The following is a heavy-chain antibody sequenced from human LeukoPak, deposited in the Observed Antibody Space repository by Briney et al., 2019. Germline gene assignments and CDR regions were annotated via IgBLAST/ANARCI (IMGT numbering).Heavy chain of an antibody. CDR3: AKVRSFMVRGVRHHH. D-gene: IGHD3-10*01. CDR2: IRYDGSNK. CDR1: GFTFSSYG. J-gene: IGHJ4*02. V-gene: IGHV3-30*02. Sequence: PGGSLRLSCGASGFTFSSYGMHWVRQAPGKGLEWVAFIRYDGSNKYYADSVKGRFTISRDNSKNTLYLQMNSLRAEDTAVYYCAKVRSFMVRGVRHHHWGQGTLVTVSS.